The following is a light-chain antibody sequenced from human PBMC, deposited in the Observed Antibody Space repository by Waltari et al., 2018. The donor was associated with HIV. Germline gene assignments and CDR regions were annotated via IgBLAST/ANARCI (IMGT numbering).Light chain of an antibody. J-gene: IGLJ1*01. CDR2: DNN. V-gene: IGLV1-40*01. CDR3: AAWDDSLRGSYV. Sequence: QSVVTQPPSVSGAPGQRITISCSGSSSNLGAGYDVHWYQQLPGTAPKVIIYDNNKPPSRVPDRFSGSKSGTSASLAITGLQAEDEAEYYCAAWDDSLRGSYVFGPGTKVTVL. CDR1: SSNLGAGYD.